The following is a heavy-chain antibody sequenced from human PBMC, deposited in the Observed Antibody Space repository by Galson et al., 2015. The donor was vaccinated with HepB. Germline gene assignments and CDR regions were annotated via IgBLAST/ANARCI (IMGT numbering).Heavy chain of an antibody. D-gene: IGHD1-26*01. V-gene: IGHV3-21*01. Sequence: SLRLSCGASGFTFSSYSMNWVRQAPGKGLEWVSSISSSSSYIYYADSVKGRFTISRDNAKNSLYLQMNSLRAEDTAVYYCARNLPTWGYSGSYTGMDVWGKGTTATVSS. CDR2: ISSSSSYI. J-gene: IGHJ6*04. CDR3: ARNLPTWGYSGSYTGMDV. CDR1: GFTFSSYS.